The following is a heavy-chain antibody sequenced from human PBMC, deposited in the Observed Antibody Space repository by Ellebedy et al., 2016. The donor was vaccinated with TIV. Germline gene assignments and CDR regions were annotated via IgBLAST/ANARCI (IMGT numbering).Heavy chain of an antibody. CDR1: GFTFSNYA. CDR2: IGSRSEYT. D-gene: IGHD6-19*01. J-gene: IGHJ4*02. CDR3: VKYGSGRYPDY. V-gene: IGHV3-23*01. Sequence: PGGSLRLSCAASGFTFSNYAMAWVRQAPGKGLEWVSAIGSRSEYTFYADSVKGRFTFSRDNYKNTLYLQMNRLRAEDTAVYYCVKYGSGRYPDYWGQGTLVTVSS.